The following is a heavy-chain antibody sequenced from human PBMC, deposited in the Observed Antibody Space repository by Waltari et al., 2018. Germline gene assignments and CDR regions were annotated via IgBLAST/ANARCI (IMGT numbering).Heavy chain of an antibody. J-gene: IGHJ4*02. CDR1: GFTFSSYA. D-gene: IGHD1-26*01. V-gene: IGHV3-23*01. CDR2: ISGSGGST. Sequence: EVQLLESGGGLVQPGGSLRLSCAASGFTFSSYAMSGVRQAPGKGLEWVSAISGSGGSTYYADSVKGRFTISRDNSKNTLYLQMNSLRAEDTAVYYCAKDLPAYVGATPRSSFDYWGQGTLVTVSS. CDR3: AKDLPAYVGATPRSSFDY.